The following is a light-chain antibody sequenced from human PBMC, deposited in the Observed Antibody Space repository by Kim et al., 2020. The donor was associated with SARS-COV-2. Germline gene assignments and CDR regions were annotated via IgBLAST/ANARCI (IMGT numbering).Light chain of an antibody. V-gene: IGLV3-21*04. Sequence: PGKTARMTCGGNNIGDKHVHWYQKMPGQTPAVVIQYDSDRPSGIPERFSGSNSGNTATLTISRVEAGDEADYYCQVWDSTSDHVVFGGGTQLTVL. J-gene: IGLJ2*01. CDR1: NIGDKH. CDR2: YDS. CDR3: QVWDSTSDHVV.